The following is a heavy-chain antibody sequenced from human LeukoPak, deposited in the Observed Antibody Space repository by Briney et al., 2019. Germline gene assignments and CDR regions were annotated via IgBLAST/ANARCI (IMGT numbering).Heavy chain of an antibody. Sequence: GGSLRLSCAASGFTFSSYGMHWVRQAPGKGLEWVAFIRYDGTEKYYTDSVKGRFTISRGNSKNTLHLQMSGLRPDDTAVYYCARVVIAARPHWFDPWGQGTLVTVSS. J-gene: IGHJ5*02. V-gene: IGHV3-30*02. D-gene: IGHD6-6*01. CDR2: IRYDGTEK. CDR1: GFTFSSYG. CDR3: ARVVIAARPHWFDP.